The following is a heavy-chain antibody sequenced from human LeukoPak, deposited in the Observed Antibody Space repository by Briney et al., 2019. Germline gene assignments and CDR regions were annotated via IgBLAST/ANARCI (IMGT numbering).Heavy chain of an antibody. CDR3: ARITMVRGVIGYYYYYMDV. Sequence: SETLSLTCTVSGGSISNKYWSWIRQPPGKGLEWIGYIYYSGSTNYNPSLKSRVTILVDTSKSQFSLKLSSVTAADTAVYYCARITMVRGVIGYYYYYMDVWGKGTTVTISS. CDR1: GGSISNKY. CDR2: IYYSGST. J-gene: IGHJ6*03. V-gene: IGHV4-59*12. D-gene: IGHD3-10*01.